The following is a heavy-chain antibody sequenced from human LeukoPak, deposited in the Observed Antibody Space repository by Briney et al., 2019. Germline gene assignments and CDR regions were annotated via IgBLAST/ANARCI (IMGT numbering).Heavy chain of an antibody. CDR2: INSDGSST. V-gene: IGHV3-74*01. CDR1: GFTFSSYW. D-gene: IGHD6-13*01. CDR3: ARCEVGSWYDYFDY. Sequence: GGSLRLSCAASGFTFSSYWMHWVRHVLGKGLVWVSRINSDGSSTSYADSVKGRFTISRDNAKNTLYLQMNSLRAEDTAVYYCARCEVGSWYDYFDYWGQGTLVTVSS. J-gene: IGHJ4*02.